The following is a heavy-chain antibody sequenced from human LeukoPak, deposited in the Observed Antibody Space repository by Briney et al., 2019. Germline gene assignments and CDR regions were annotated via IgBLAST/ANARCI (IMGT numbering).Heavy chain of an antibody. CDR2: IKQDGSEK. CDR3: AKEVYSGYYTPGDY. J-gene: IGHJ4*02. CDR1: GFTFSSYW. D-gene: IGHD3-22*01. Sequence: PGGSLRLSCAASGFTFSSYWMSWVRQAPGKGLEWVANIKQDGSEKYYVDSVKGRFTISRDNAKNSLYLQMNSLRAEDTAVYFCAKEVYSGYYTPGDYWGQGNLVTVSS. V-gene: IGHV3-7*03.